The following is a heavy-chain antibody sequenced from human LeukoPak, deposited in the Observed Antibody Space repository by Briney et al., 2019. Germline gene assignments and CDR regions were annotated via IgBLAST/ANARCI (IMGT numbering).Heavy chain of an antibody. J-gene: IGHJ4*02. CDR1: GFTFSSYW. CDR2: IKQDGSEK. CDR3: ARDHDFWSGYYRASGGLDY. D-gene: IGHD3-3*01. V-gene: IGHV3-7*01. Sequence: GGSLRLSCAAFGFTFSSYWMSWVRQAPGKGLEWVANIKQDGSEKYYVDSVKGRFTISRDNAKNSLYLQMNSLRAEDTAVYYCARDHDFWSGYYRASGGLDYWGQGTLVTVSS.